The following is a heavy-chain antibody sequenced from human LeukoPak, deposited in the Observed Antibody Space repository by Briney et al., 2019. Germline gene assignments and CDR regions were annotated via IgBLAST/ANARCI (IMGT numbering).Heavy chain of an antibody. CDR3: VRDGYYHDSSGFFHHFDY. D-gene: IGHD3-22*01. Sequence: GGSLRLSCAASGFTFSSYGMHWVRQAPGKGLEWVAVISYDGSNKYYADSVKGRFTNSRDNSKNTVYLQMDSLRAEDTAVYYCVRDGYYHDSSGFFHHFDYWGQGTLVAVSS. CDR1: GFTFSSYG. V-gene: IGHV3-30*03. J-gene: IGHJ4*02. CDR2: ISYDGSNK.